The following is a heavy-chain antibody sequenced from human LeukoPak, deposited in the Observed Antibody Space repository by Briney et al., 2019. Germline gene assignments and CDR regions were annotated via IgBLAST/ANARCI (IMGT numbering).Heavy chain of an antibody. CDR2: VYHSGST. V-gene: IGHV4-38-2*02. CDR3: AREGVQQDFDY. Sequence: SETLSLTCSVSGDSISGHYYWGWIRQSPGKGLEWIGNVYHSGSTYYNPSLKSRVTISVDTPKNEFSLRLNSVTAADTAVYYCAREGVQQDFDYWGQGTLVTVSS. CDR1: GDSISGHYY. D-gene: IGHD6-13*01. J-gene: IGHJ4*02.